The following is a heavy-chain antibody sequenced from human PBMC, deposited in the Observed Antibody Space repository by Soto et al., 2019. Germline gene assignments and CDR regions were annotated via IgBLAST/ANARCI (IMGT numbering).Heavy chain of an antibody. J-gene: IGHJ6*02. CDR2: ISAYNGNT. V-gene: IGHV1-18*04. D-gene: IGHD2-2*01. CDR1: GYTFTSYG. Sequence: ASVKVSCKASGYTFTSYGISWVRQAPGQGLEWMGWISAYNGNTNYAQKLQGRVTMTTDTSTSTAYMELRSLRSDATAVYYCARGGDIVVVPAALPPVPYGMDVWGQGTTVTVSS. CDR3: ARGGDIVVVPAALPPVPYGMDV.